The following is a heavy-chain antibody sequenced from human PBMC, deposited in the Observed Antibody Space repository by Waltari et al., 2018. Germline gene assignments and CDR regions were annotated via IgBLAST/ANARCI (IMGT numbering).Heavy chain of an antibody. V-gene: IGHV1-58*01. CDR2: IVVGSGNT. CDR1: GFTFTSSA. J-gene: IGHJ4*02. Sequence: QMQLVQSGPEVKKPGTSVTVSCKASGFTFTSSAVQWVRQARGQRLEWIGWIVVGSGNTNYAQKFQERVTITRDMSTSTAYMELSSLRSEDTAVYYCAAGDSSGYYDYWGQGTLVTVSS. CDR3: AAGDSSGYYDY. D-gene: IGHD3-22*01.